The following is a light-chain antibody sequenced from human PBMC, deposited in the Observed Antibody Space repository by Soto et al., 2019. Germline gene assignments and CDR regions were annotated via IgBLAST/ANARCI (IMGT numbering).Light chain of an antibody. J-gene: IGLJ2*01. Sequence: QSALTQPASVSGSPGQSITLSCTGTSSDIGGYDYVSWYQRHPGKAPKIIIYDVNNRPSGVSNRFSGSKSGNTASLTISGLQVEDEADYYCTSYASGSSHVVFGGGTKLTVL. CDR2: DVN. CDR1: SSDIGGYDY. CDR3: TSYASGSSHVV. V-gene: IGLV2-14*01.